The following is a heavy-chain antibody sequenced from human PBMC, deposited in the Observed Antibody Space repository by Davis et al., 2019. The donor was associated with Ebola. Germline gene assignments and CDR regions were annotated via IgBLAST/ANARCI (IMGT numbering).Heavy chain of an antibody. Sequence: MPSETLSLTCAVSGGSVSNYYWSWIRQPPGKGLEWIGYIYYRGSTNYNPSLKSRVTISVDTSKNQFSLKLSSVTAADTAVYYCARLPDCANKGGFDPWGQGTLVTVSS. V-gene: IGHV4-59*08. CDR2: IYYRGST. CDR3: ARLPDCANKGGFDP. D-gene: IGHD3/OR15-3a*01. J-gene: IGHJ5*02. CDR1: GGSVSNYY.